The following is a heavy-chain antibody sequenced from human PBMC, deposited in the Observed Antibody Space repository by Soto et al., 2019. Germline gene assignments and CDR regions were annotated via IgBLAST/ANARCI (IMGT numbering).Heavy chain of an antibody. CDR2: ISYDGSNK. CDR3: AKDGGIAAAGTPNYYYYYYMDV. V-gene: IGHV3-30*18. D-gene: IGHD6-13*01. CDR1: GFTFSSYV. Sequence: SGGSLRLSCAASGFTFSSYVMHWVRQAPGKGLEWVAVISYDGSNKYYADSVKGRFTISRDNSKNTLYLQMNSLRAEDTAVYYCAKDGGIAAAGTPNYYYYYYMDVWGKGTTVTVSS. J-gene: IGHJ6*03.